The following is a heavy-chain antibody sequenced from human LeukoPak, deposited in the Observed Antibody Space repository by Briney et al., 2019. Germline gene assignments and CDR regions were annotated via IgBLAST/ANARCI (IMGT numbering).Heavy chain of an antibody. CDR1: GFTFSSYS. J-gene: IGHJ5*02. V-gene: IGHV3-21*01. CDR3: ARDPAYGDYGNWFDP. D-gene: IGHD4-17*01. CDR2: ISSSSSYI. Sequence: GGSLRLSCAASGFTFSSYSMNWVRQAPGKGLEWVSSISSSSSYIYYADSVKGRYTVSRDNAKNSLYLQMNSLRAEDTAVYYCARDPAYGDYGNWFDPWGQGTLVTVSS.